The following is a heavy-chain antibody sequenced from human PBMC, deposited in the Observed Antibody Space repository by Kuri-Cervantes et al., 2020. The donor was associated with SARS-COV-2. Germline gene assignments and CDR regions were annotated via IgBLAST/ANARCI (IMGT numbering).Heavy chain of an antibody. V-gene: IGHV4-59*08. J-gene: IGHJ4*02. D-gene: IGHD2-2*01. CDR2: IYYSGST. CDR3: ARQGGIVVVPAAL. Sequence: SETLSLTCTVSGGSISSYYWSWIRQPPGQGLEWLGYIYYSGSTKYNPSLESRVTISLDTSRNQFSLRLSSVTAADTAVYYCARQGGIVVVPAALWGQGTLVTVSS. CDR1: GGSISSYY.